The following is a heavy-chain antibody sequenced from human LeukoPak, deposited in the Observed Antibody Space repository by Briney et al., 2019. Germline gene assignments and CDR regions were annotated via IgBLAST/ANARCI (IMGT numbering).Heavy chain of an antibody. D-gene: IGHD2-21*02. Sequence: ASVKVSCQASGYTFTSYGISWVRQAPGQGLEWMGWISAYNGNTNYAQKLQGRVTMTTDTSTSTAYMELRSLRSDDTAVYYCARDRDIVVVTAMKYYYYYMDVWGKGTTVTVSS. J-gene: IGHJ6*03. CDR2: ISAYNGNT. CDR3: ARDRDIVVVTAMKYYYYYMDV. CDR1: GYTFTSYG. V-gene: IGHV1-18*01.